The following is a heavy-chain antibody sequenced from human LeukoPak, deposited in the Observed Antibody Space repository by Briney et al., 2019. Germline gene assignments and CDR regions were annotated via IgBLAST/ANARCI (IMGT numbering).Heavy chain of an antibody. Sequence: GGSLRLSCAASGFTFSDEGMHWVRQAPGKGLEWVAVIWYGGSNKYYADSVKGRFTISRDNSKNTLYLQMNSLRAEDTAVYYCAKDRGITMVRGVIMGLDYWGQGTLVTVSS. D-gene: IGHD3-10*01. J-gene: IGHJ4*02. CDR2: IWYGGSNK. V-gene: IGHV3-30*02. CDR3: AKDRGITMVRGVIMGLDY. CDR1: GFTFSDEG.